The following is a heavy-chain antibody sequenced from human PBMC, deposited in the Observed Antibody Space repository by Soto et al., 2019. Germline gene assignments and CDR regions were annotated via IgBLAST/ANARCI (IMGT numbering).Heavy chain of an antibody. CDR2: VSFDGTNK. D-gene: IGHD6-13*01. CDR3: AKEHSIPGRPRNPFSNTWQYYYYMDV. CDR1: GFTFSSYG. Sequence: GGSLRLSCAASGFTFSSYGMHWVRQAPGKGLEWVAVVSFDGTNKYYADSVKGRFTISRDNSKNTLYLQMNTLRAEDTAVYYCAKEHSIPGRPRNPFSNTWQYYYYMDVWGKGTTVTVSS. V-gene: IGHV3-30*18. J-gene: IGHJ6*03.